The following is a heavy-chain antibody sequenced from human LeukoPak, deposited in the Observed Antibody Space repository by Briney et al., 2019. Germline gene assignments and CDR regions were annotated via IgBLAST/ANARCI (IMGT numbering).Heavy chain of an antibody. J-gene: IGHJ4*02. D-gene: IGHD6-19*01. CDR3: AIVYSSGWYGY. CDR2: ISGSGGST. V-gene: IGHV3-23*01. CDR1: GFTFSSYS. Sequence: GGSLRLSCAASGFTFSSYSMNWVRQAPGKGLEWVSAISGSGGSTYYADSVKGRFAISRDNSKNTLYLQMNSLRAEDTAVYYCAIVYSSGWYGYWGQGTLVTVSS.